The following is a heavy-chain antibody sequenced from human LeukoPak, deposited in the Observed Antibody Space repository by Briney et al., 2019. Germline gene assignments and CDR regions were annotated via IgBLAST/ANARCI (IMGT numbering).Heavy chain of an antibody. CDR2: INTDGSST. Sequence: GGSLRLSCAASGFTFSSYWMHWVRQAPGKGLVWVSRINTDGSSTSYADSVKCRFTISRDNAKNTLYLQMNSLRAEDTAVYYCARWIQLWSYDYWGQGTLVTVSS. J-gene: IGHJ4*02. CDR1: GFTFSSYW. V-gene: IGHV3-74*01. D-gene: IGHD5-18*01. CDR3: ARWIQLWSYDY.